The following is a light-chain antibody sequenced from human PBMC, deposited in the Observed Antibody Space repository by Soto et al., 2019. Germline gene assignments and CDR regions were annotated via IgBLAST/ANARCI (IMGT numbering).Light chain of an antibody. CDR3: QQYNEWPPLT. V-gene: IGKV3-15*01. J-gene: IGKJ4*01. CDR2: ATS. Sequence: EIVMTQAPATLSVSPGERATLSCRASQSVSSNVAWYQQKPGQAPRLLMYATSTRATGIPARFSGSGSGTEFSLTINNLQSEDFAVDYCQQYNEWPPLTFGGGTQVAIK. CDR1: QSVSSN.